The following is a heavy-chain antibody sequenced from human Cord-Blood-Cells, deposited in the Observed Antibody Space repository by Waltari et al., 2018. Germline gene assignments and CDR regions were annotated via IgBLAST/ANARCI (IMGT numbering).Heavy chain of an antibody. CDR3: ARGAAMLDY. D-gene: IGHD2-2*01. J-gene: IGHJ4*02. V-gene: IGHV3-21*01. CDR2: ISSSSSYI. CDR1: GFTFSSYS. Sequence: EVQLVESGGGLVKPGGSLRLSCAASGFTFSSYSMNWVRQAPGKRLEWVSSISSSSSYIYYPDSVKGRFTIPRDNAKNSLYLQMNSLRAEATAVYYCARGAAMLDYWGQGTLVTVSS.